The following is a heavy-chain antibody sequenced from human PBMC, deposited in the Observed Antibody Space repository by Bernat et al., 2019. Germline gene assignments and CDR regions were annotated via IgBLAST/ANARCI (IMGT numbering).Heavy chain of an antibody. CDR2: IYYSGST. CDR1: GGSVSSGSYY. Sequence: QVQLQESGPGLVKPSETLSLTCTVSGGSVSSGSYYWSWIWQPPGKGLEWIGYIYYSGSTNYNPSLKSRVTISVDTSKNQFSLKLSSVTAADTAVYYCARVSLVIYYGMDVWGQGTTVTVSS. V-gene: IGHV4-61*01. J-gene: IGHJ6*02. CDR3: ARVSLVIYYGMDV. D-gene: IGHD3-22*01.